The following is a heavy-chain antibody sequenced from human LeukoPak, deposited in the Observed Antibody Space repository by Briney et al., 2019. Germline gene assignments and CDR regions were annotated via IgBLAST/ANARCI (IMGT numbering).Heavy chain of an antibody. CDR1: GFTFSSYE. D-gene: IGHD1-26*01. V-gene: IGHV3-48*03. Sequence: PGWSLRLSCAASGFTFSSYEMNWVRQAPGKGLEWASFISSSSGSTTYYADSVRGRFTISRDNAKNTLYLQLSSLRAEDTAVYYCAREFDSGSGDCFQHWGQGTLVTVSS. J-gene: IGHJ1*01. CDR2: ISSSSGSTT. CDR3: AREFDSGSGDCFQH.